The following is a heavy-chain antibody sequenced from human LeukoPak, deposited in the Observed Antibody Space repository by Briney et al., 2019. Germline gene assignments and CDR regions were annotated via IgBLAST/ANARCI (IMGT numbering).Heavy chain of an antibody. CDR2: ISGSGGST. CDR1: GFTFSSYA. V-gene: IGHV3-23*01. J-gene: IGHJ4*02. CDR3: AKDRRVVVINTIDY. Sequence: GWSLRLSCAASGFTFSSYAMSWVRQAPGKGLEWVSAISGSGGSTYYADSVKGRFTISRDNSKNTLYLQMNSLRAEDTAVYYCAKDRRVVVINTIDYWGQGTLVTVSS. D-gene: IGHD3-22*01.